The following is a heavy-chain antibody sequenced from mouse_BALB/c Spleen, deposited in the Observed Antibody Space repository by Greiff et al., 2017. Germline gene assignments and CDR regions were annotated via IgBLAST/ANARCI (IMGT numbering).Heavy chain of an antibody. CDR1: GYTFTSYW. CDR3: ARSHHDGCY. J-gene: IGHJ4*01. D-gene: IGHD2-3*01. Sequence: QVQLQQPGAELVKPGASVKLSCKASGYTFTSYWMHWVKQRPGQGLEWIGEIDPSDSYTNYNQKFKGKATLTVDKSSSTAYMQLSSLTSEDSAVYYCARSHHDGCYWGQGTSVTVSS. CDR2: IDPSDSYT. V-gene: IGHV1-69*02.